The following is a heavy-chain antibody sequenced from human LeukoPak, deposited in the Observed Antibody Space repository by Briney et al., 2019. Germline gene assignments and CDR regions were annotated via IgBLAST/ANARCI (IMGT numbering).Heavy chain of an antibody. Sequence: SETLSLTCAVYGGSFSGYYWSWIRQPPGKGLEWIGEINHSGSTNYNPSLKSRVTISVDTSKNQFSLKLSSVTAADTAVYYGARGYGIAAAGYRHWGQGTLVTVSS. CDR3: ARGYGIAAAGYRH. J-gene: IGHJ1*01. CDR1: GGSFSGYY. CDR2: INHSGST. V-gene: IGHV4-34*01. D-gene: IGHD6-13*01.